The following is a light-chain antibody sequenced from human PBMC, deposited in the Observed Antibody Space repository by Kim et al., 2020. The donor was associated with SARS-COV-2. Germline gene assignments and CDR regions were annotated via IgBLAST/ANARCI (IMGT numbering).Light chain of an antibody. CDR3: QQSDSTTYT. V-gene: IGKV1-39*01. CDR1: QSVNQF. Sequence: DIQMTQSPSSLSASVGDRVSITCRASQSVNQFLNWYQQEAGKAPKLLIYAAATLQSGVTTRFSGSGSETEFTLTISSLQAEDFATYYCQQSDSTTYTFGQGTKLEI. J-gene: IGKJ2*01. CDR2: AAA.